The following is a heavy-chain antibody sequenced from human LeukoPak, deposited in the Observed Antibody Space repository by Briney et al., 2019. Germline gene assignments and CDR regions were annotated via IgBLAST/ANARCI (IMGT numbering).Heavy chain of an antibody. CDR3: ARDLYYYDSSGYMSYGMDV. V-gene: IGHV3-33*01. D-gene: IGHD3-22*01. CDR2: ILSDGSKE. Sequence: GGSLRLSCAASGFTFSSYGMHWVRQAPGKGLEWVAVILSDGSKEFYTDSVKGRFTISRDNSKNTLYLQMNSLRAEDTAVYYCARDLYYYDSSGYMSYGMDVWGQGTTVTVSS. J-gene: IGHJ6*02. CDR1: GFTFSSYG.